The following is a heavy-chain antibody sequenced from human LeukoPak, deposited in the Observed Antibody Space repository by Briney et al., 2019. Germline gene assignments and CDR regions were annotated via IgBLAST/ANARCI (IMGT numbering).Heavy chain of an antibody. J-gene: IGHJ4*02. CDR1: GFDFTAYG. D-gene: IGHD6-19*01. CDR2: IYPGNSNT. V-gene: IGHV5-51*01. Sequence: GESLKISCKCSGFDFTAYGIAWVRQMPGKGLEWMGNIYPGNSNTRYSPAFQGQVTMSADKSITTVYLQWSSLKASDTAMYYSARHYHSAWFGYWGQGSLVTVSS. CDR3: ARHYHSAWFGY.